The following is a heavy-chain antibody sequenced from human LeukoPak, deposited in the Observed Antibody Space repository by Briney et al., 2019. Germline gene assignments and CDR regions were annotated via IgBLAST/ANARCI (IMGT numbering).Heavy chain of an antibody. D-gene: IGHD7-27*01. CDR2: INPNSGGT. Sequence: ASVKVSCKASGYTFTSYAMHWVRQAPGQGLEWMGWINPNSGGTNYAQKFQGRVTMTRDTSISTAYMELSRLRSDDTAMYYCARGVPGAYYYYYMDVWGKGTTVTVSS. CDR1: GYTFTSYA. J-gene: IGHJ6*03. CDR3: ARGVPGAYYYYYMDV. V-gene: IGHV1-2*02.